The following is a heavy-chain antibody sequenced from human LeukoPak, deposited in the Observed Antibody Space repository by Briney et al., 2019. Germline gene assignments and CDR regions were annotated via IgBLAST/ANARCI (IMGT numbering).Heavy chain of an antibody. Sequence: GGSLRLSCAASGFTFSSSAMSWVRQVPGKGLEWVSGINASGGSTYYADSVRGRFSISRDSAKNTVYLQMNSLRAEDTGIYYCARGTSAGGPISPFDFWGQGTLVTVSP. CDR3: ARGTSAGGPISPFDF. CDR1: GFTFSSSA. J-gene: IGHJ4*02. V-gene: IGHV3-23*01. D-gene: IGHD6-13*01. CDR2: INASGGST.